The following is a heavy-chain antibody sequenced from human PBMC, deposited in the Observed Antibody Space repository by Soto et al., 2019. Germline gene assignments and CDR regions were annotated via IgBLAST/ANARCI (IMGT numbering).Heavy chain of an antibody. Sequence: SVKVSCKASGYTFTSYAMHWVRQAPGQRLEWMGWINAGNGNTKYSQKFQGRVTITRDTSASTAYMELSSLRSEDTAVYYCARDPKIAADYYYYYGMDVWGQGTTVTVSS. D-gene: IGHD6-13*01. CDR1: GYTFTSYA. V-gene: IGHV1-3*01. CDR2: INAGNGNT. CDR3: ARDPKIAADYYYYYGMDV. J-gene: IGHJ6*02.